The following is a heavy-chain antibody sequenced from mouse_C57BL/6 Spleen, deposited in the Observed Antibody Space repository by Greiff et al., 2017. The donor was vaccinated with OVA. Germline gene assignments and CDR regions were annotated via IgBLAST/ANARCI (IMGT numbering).Heavy chain of an antibody. CDR3: ARGYCNYLDYFDY. D-gene: IGHD2-10*02. V-gene: IGHV1-50*01. CDR2: IDPSDSYT. J-gene: IGHJ2*01. CDR1: GYTFTSYW. Sequence: QVQLQQPGAELVKPGASVKLSCKASGYTFTSYWMQWVKQRPGQGLEWIGEIDPSDSYTNYNQKFKGKATLTVDTSSSTAYMQLSSLTSEDSAVYYCARGYCNYLDYFDYWGQGTTLTVSS.